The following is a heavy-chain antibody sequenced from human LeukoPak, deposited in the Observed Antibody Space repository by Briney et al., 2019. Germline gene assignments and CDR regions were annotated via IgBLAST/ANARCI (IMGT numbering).Heavy chain of an antibody. V-gene: IGHV4-30-2*01. CDR1: GGSISSGGYS. CDR3: ARGPIGMTTG. CDR2: IYHSGST. J-gene: IGHJ4*02. D-gene: IGHD1-1*01. Sequence: SETLSLTCAVSGGSISSGGYSWSWIRQPPGKGLEWIGYIYHSGSTYYNPSLKSRVTISVDTSKNQFSLKLSSVTAADTAVYYCARGPIGMTTGWGQGTLVTVSS.